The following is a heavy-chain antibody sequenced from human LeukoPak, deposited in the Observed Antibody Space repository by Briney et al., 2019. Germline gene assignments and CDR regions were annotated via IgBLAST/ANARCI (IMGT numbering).Heavy chain of an antibody. CDR2: ISYDGSNK. CDR3: AKGNRNWFRDYYYMDV. J-gene: IGHJ6*03. V-gene: IGHV3-30-3*01. D-gene: IGHD3-10*01. Sequence: GGSLRLSCAASGFTFSSYAMHWVRQAPGKGLEWVAVISYDGSNKYYADSVRGRFTISRDNSKNTLYLQMNSLRAEDTAVYYCAKGNRNWFRDYYYMDVWGKGTTVTVSS. CDR1: GFTFSSYA.